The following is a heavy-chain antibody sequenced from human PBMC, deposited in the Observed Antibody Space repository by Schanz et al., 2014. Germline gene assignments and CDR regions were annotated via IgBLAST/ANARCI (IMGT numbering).Heavy chain of an antibody. J-gene: IGHJ4*02. V-gene: IGHV1-18*01. CDR2: ISVYNHNK. Sequence: QIQLVQSGPEVKKPGATVKVSCKASGYIFINSGISWVRQAPGQGLEWMGWISVYNHNKEYDQKFQGRVTMTTDTSTSTAYMALTDLRSDDTAVYYCARDRGYCSGGSCLTFDYWGQGTLVTVSS. D-gene: IGHD2-15*01. CDR3: ARDRGYCSGGSCLTFDY. CDR1: GYIFINSG.